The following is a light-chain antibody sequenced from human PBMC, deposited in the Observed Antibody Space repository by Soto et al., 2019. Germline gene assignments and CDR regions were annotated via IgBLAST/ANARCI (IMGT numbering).Light chain of an antibody. CDR3: AAWDDSLNGVV. V-gene: IGLV1-44*01. Sequence: QSVLTQPPSASGTPGQRVNISCSGSSSNIGSNNVNWYQQLPGTAPKLPIYSNNQRPSGVPARFPGSKSGTSATLAISGLQSEDEADYYCAAWDDSLNGVVFGGGTKLTVL. J-gene: IGLJ2*01. CDR1: SSNIGSNN. CDR2: SNN.